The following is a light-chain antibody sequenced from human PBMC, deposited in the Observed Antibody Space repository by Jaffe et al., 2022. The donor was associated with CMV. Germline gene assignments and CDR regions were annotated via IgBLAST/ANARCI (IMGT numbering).Light chain of an antibody. V-gene: IGLV3-25*03. J-gene: IGLJ1*01. CDR1: ASPTQH. CDR3: QSADSSGSSYV. CDR2: KDS. Sequence: SYELTQPPSVSVSPGQTARITCSGDASPTQHVYWYQQKPGQAPVLVIYKDSERPSGIPERFSGSSSGTTVTLTISGVQAEDEADYYCQSADSSGSSYVFGTGTKVTVL.